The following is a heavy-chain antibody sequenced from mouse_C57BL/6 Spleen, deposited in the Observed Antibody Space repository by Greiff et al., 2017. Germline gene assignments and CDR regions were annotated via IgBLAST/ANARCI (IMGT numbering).Heavy chain of an antibody. Sequence: VQLQQSGPELVKPGASVKISCKASGYTFTDYYMNWVKQSHGKSLEWIGDINPNNGGTSYNQKFKGKATLTVDKSSSTAYMELRSLTSEDSAVYYGARGDYDYDGGFAYWGQGTLVTVSA. D-gene: IGHD2-4*01. CDR2: INPNNGGT. V-gene: IGHV1-26*01. CDR3: ARGDYDYDGGFAY. J-gene: IGHJ3*01. CDR1: GYTFTDYY.